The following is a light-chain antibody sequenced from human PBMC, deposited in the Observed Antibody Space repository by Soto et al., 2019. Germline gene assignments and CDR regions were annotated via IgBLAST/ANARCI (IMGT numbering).Light chain of an antibody. Sequence: ESGMTQSPATLSLSPGQRATLSCRASQSVSSKLAWYQQRPGQAPRLLIYSASTRATGIPARFSGSGSATEFTLTISSLQSEDFAVYSCQQYNNWLWTFGEGTRLEIK. CDR3: QQYNNWLWT. CDR2: SAS. CDR1: QSVSSK. V-gene: IGKV3-15*01. J-gene: IGKJ5*01.